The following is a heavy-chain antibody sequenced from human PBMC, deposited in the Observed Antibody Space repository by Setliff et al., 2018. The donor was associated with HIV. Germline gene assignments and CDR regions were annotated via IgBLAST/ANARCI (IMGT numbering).Heavy chain of an antibody. Sequence: PSETLSLTCTVSGDSISGYYWSWVRQPPWKGLEWIDYVYYSGSTNYNPALKSRVTLSFDTSKNKFSLTLNSVTATYTAVYYCARGLKGGGYYFDYWGQGMLVTVSS. D-gene: IGHD1-26*01. CDR1: GDSISGYY. V-gene: IGHV4-59*01. CDR3: ARGLKGGGYYFDY. J-gene: IGHJ4*01. CDR2: VYYSGST.